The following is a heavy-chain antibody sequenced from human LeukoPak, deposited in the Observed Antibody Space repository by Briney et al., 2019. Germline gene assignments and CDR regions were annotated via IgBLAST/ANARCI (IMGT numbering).Heavy chain of an antibody. CDR1: GGSISSYY. D-gene: IGHD3-3*01. J-gene: IGHJ4*02. Sequence: PSETLSLTCTVSGGSISSYYWSWIRQPAGKGLEWIGRICTSGSTNYNPSLKSRVTMSVDTSKNQFSLKLSSVTAADTAVYYCARDHHYDFWSGYQYYFDYWGQGTLVTVSS. V-gene: IGHV4-4*07. CDR2: ICTSGST. CDR3: ARDHHYDFWSGYQYYFDY.